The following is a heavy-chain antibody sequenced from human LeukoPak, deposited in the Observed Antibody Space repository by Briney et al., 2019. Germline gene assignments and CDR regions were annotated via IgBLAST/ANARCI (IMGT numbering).Heavy chain of an antibody. V-gene: IGHV1-46*01. J-gene: IGHJ4*02. CDR1: GYTWTSYY. D-gene: IGHD5-18*01. CDR3: AGSAGYSYGRIDY. CDR2: INPSGGRT. Sequence: ASVKVSCKASGYTWTSYYIYWVRQAPGQGLEWMGIINPSGGRTSYAQRFQGRVTMTRDTSTSTLYMELSSLTSEDTAVYFCAGSAGYSYGRIDYWGQGTLVTVSS.